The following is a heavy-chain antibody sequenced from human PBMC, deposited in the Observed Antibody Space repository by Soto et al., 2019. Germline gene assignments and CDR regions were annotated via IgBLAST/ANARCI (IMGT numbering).Heavy chain of an antibody. D-gene: IGHD3-10*01. V-gene: IGHV1-58*02. CDR3: AADHPGGSGSYYDAFDI. Sequence: ASVKVSCKASGFTFTSSAMQWVRQARGQRLEWIGWIVVGSGNTNYAQKFQERVTITRDMSTSTAYMELSSLRSEDTAVYYCAADHPGGSGSYYDAFDIWGQGTMVTVSS. CDR1: GFTFTSSA. CDR2: IVVGSGNT. J-gene: IGHJ3*02.